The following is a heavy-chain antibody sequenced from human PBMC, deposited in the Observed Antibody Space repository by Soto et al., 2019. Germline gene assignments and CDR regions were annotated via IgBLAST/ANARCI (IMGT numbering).Heavy chain of an antibody. CDR3: ARRVAVAGLHY. CDR2: INSDGSST. Sequence: EVQLVESGGGLVQPGGSLRVSCAASGFTFSSYWMHWVRQAPGKGLVWVSRINSDGSSTSYADSVKGRFTISRDNAKNTLYWQMNRRRAEDAAIYYWARRVAVAGLHYWGQGTLVTVSS. J-gene: IGHJ4*02. D-gene: IGHD6-19*01. CDR1: GFTFSSYW. V-gene: IGHV3-74*02.